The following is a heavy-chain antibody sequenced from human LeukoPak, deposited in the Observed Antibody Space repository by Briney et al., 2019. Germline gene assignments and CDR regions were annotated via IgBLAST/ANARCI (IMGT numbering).Heavy chain of an antibody. Sequence: PGGSLRLSCTASGFTFGDYAMSWVRQAPGKGLEWVGFIRSKAYGGTTEYAASVKGRFTISRDDPKSIVYLQMNSLKTEDTAVYYCTRTYYYDSSGSIWGQGTTVTVSS. D-gene: IGHD3-22*01. J-gene: IGHJ6*02. V-gene: IGHV3-49*04. CDR2: IRSKAYGGTT. CDR1: GFTFGDYA. CDR3: TRTYYYDSSGSI.